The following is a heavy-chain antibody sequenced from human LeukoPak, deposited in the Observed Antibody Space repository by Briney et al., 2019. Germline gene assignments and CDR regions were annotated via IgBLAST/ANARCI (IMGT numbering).Heavy chain of an antibody. D-gene: IGHD3-10*01. CDR2: INHSGST. J-gene: IGHJ4*02. CDR3: ARRGYGPPGY. Sequence: PSETLSLTCAVYGGSFSGYYWSWIRQPPGKGLEWIGEINHSGSTNYNPSLTSRVTISVDTSKNQFSLKLSSVTAADTAVYYCARRGYGPPGYWGQGTLVTVSS. V-gene: IGHV4-34*01. CDR1: GGSFSGYY.